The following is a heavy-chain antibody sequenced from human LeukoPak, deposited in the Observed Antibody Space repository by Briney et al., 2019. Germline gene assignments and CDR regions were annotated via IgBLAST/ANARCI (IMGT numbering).Heavy chain of an antibody. Sequence: ASVKVSCKASGYSFTGYYMHWVRQAPGQGLEWMGWINPNSGGTNYAQKFQGRVTLTRDTSISTAYMELSSLRSDDTAVYYCARGRNSWYNYWGQGTLVTVSS. V-gene: IGHV1-2*02. CDR2: INPNSGGT. J-gene: IGHJ4*02. CDR1: GYSFTGYY. D-gene: IGHD6-13*01. CDR3: ARGRNSWYNY.